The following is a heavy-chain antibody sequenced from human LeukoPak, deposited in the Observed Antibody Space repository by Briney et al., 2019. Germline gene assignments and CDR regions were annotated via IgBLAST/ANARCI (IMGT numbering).Heavy chain of an antibody. Sequence: GGSLRLSCAASGFTFSSYGMHWVRQAPGKGLEWVAVISYDGSDKYYADSVKGRFTISRDNSKNTLYLQMNSLRAEDTAVYYCATPRGDTALDVWGQGTTVTVSS. V-gene: IGHV3-30*03. CDR3: ATPRGDTALDV. J-gene: IGHJ6*02. D-gene: IGHD5-18*01. CDR2: ISYDGSDK. CDR1: GFTFSSYG.